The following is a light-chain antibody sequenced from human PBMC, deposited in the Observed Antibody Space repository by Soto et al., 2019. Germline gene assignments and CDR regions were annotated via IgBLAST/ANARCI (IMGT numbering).Light chain of an antibody. V-gene: IGLV2-23*01. J-gene: IGLJ1*01. CDR1: SSDVGSYNL. Sequence: QSVLTQPASVSGSPGQSITISCAGTSSDVGSYNLVSWYQQYPGKAPKLMIYEGSKRPSGISNRFSGSKSDNTASLTISGLQAEDEADYYCCSYAGSSTHFVFGTGTKLTVL. CDR2: EGS. CDR3: CSYAGSSTHFV.